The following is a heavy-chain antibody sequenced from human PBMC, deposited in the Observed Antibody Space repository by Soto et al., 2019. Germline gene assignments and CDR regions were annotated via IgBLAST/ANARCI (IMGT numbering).Heavy chain of an antibody. J-gene: IGHJ4*02. Sequence: GGSLRLSCAASGFTFSSYGMHWVRQAPGKGLEWVAVISYDGSNKYYADSVKGRFTISRDNSKNTLYLQMNSLRAEDTAVYYCANLPVASPKTDYWGQGTLVTVSS. D-gene: IGHD2-8*02. CDR1: GFTFSSYG. V-gene: IGHV3-30*18. CDR2: ISYDGSNK. CDR3: ANLPVASPKTDY.